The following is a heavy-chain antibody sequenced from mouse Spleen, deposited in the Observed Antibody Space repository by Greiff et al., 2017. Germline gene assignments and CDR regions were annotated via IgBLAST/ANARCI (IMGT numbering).Heavy chain of an antibody. CDR1: GYTFTSYW. J-gene: IGHJ1*01. CDR3: AREVDWYFDV. CDR2: IYPGSGST. V-gene: IGHV1-55*01. D-gene: IGHD1-1*01. Sequence: QVQLKQSGAELVKPGASVKMSCKASGYTFTSYWITWVKQRPGQGLEWIGDIYPGSGSTNYNEKFKSKATLTVDTSSSTAYMQLSSLTSEDSAVYYCAREVDWYFDVWGAGTTVTVSS.